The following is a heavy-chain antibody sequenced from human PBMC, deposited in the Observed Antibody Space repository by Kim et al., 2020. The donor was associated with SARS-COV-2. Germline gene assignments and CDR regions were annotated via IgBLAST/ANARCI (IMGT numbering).Heavy chain of an antibody. CDR3: ARERGVTMIARSIDY. Sequence: SETLSLTCAVYGGSFSGYYWSWIRQPPGKGLEWIGEINHSGSTNYNPSLKSRVTISVDTSKNQFSLKLSSVTAADTAVYYCARERGVTMIARSIDYWGQGTLVTVSS. CDR2: INHSGST. V-gene: IGHV4-34*01. CDR1: GGSFSGYY. D-gene: IGHD3-22*01. J-gene: IGHJ4*02.